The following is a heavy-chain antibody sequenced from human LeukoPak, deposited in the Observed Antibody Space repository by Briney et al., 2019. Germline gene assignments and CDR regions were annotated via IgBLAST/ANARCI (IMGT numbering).Heavy chain of an antibody. CDR1: GFTFNTYS. J-gene: IGHJ6*02. CDR2: ISSSSRTI. CDR3: ASDPGEV. V-gene: IGHV3-48*01. Sequence: GGSLRLSCAASGFTFNTYSINWVRQAPGKGLEWLSYISSSSRTIYYADSVKGRFTISRDNAKNSLYLQMNSLRAEDTAVYYGASDPGEVWGQGTTVTVSS.